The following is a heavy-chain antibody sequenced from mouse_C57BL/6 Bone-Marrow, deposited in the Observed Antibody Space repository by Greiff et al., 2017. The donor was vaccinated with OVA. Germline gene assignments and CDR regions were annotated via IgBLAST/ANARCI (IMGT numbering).Heavy chain of an antibody. CDR3: ATLYYYGSSLTEDFDV. J-gene: IGHJ1*03. D-gene: IGHD1-1*01. V-gene: IGHV1-4*01. CDR2: INPSSGYT. Sequence: VKLQQSGAELARPGASVKMSCKASGYTFTSYTMHWVKQRPGQGLEWIGYINPSSGYTKYNQKFKDKATLTADKSSSTAYMQLSSLTSEDSAVYYCATLYYYGSSLTEDFDVWGTGTTVTVSS. CDR1: GYTFTSYT.